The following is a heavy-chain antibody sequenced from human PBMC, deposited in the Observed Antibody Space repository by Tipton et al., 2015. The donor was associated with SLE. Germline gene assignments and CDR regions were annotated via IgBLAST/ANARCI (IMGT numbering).Heavy chain of an antibody. CDR3: ARDSEWEPYYFDS. CDR2: ISSSSSTI. J-gene: IGHJ4*02. V-gene: IGHV3-48*01. CDR1: GFTFSSYS. Sequence: SLRLSCAASGFTFSSYSMNWVRQAPGKGLEWVSYISSSSSTIYYADSVKGRFTISRDNAKNSLYLQMNSLRAEDTAVYYRARDSEWEPYYFDSWGQGTLVTVSS. D-gene: IGHD1-26*01.